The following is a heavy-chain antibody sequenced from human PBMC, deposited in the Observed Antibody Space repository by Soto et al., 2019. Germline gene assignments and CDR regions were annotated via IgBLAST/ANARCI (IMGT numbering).Heavy chain of an antibody. CDR1: GFTFSSYA. Sequence: PGGSLRLSCAASGFTFSSYAMSWVRQAPGKGLEWVSAISGSGGSTYYADSVKGRFTISRDNSKNTLYLQMNSLRAEDTAVYYCAKASEVGYYYGMDVWGQGTTVTVSS. CDR2: ISGSGGST. CDR3: AKASEVGYYYGMDV. J-gene: IGHJ6*02. V-gene: IGHV3-23*01.